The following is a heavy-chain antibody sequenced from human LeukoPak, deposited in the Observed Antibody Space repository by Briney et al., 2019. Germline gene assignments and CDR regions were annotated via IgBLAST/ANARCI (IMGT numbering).Heavy chain of an antibody. D-gene: IGHD6-13*01. CDR3: AKDLYRGIAAEYFQH. Sequence: PGGSLRLSCAASGFTFSSYAMSWVRQAPGKGLEWVSAISGSGGSTYYADSVKGRFTISRDNSKNTLYLQMNSLRAEDTAVYYCAKDLYRGIAAEYFQHWGQGTLVTVSS. J-gene: IGHJ1*01. CDR2: ISGSGGST. V-gene: IGHV3-23*01. CDR1: GFTFSSYA.